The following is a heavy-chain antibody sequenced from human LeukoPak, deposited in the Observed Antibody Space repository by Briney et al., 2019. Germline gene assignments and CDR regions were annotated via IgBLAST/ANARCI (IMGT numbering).Heavy chain of an antibody. D-gene: IGHD6-19*01. CDR1: GFTYNCA. CDR3: VKYSSGWPLDFQH. J-gene: IGHJ1*01. CDR2: ISGSGGST. Sequence: QPGGSLRLFCAASGFTYNCAMSWVRQAPGKGLEWVSSISGSGGSTYYADSVKGRFTISRDNSKNTLYLQMSSLRAEDTAVYYCVKYSSGWPLDFQHWGQGPLVPVSS. V-gene: IGHV3-23*01.